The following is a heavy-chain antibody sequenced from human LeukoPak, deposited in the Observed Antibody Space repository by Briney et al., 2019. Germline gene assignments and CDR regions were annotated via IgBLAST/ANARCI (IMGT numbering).Heavy chain of an antibody. D-gene: IGHD3-22*01. CDR1: GFTFSSYA. CDR2: ISCSGGST. V-gene: IGHV3-23*01. CDR3: AEYKYNLFVVVSSGLGGAFDV. Sequence: GGSLRLSCAASGFTFSSYAMSWVPQAPGKGLEWVSAISCSGGSTYYPDSVKGLFTISRDSSKNTLYLQMKSLRAEDTAVYSCAEYKYNLFVVVSSGLGGAFDVWGQGTMVTVSS. J-gene: IGHJ3*01.